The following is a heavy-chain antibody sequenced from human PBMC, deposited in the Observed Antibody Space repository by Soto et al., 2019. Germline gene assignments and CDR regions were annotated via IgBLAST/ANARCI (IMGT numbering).Heavy chain of an antibody. Sequence: QVQLQQSGPGLVKPSQTLSLTCAISGDSVSSNSAAWNWIRQSPSRGLEWLGRTYYRSKWYNDYAVSVKSRITINPDTSKNQFSLQLNSVTPEDRAVYYCARESELRFLEWLLFFDYWGQGTLVTVSS. CDR3: ARESELRFLEWLLFFDY. CDR1: GDSVSSNSAA. J-gene: IGHJ4*02. V-gene: IGHV6-1*01. CDR2: TYYRSKWYN. D-gene: IGHD3-3*01.